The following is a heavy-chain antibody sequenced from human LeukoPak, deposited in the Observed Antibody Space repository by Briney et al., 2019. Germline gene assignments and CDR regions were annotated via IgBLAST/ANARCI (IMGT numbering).Heavy chain of an antibody. D-gene: IGHD4-17*01. Sequence: GGSLRLSCAASGFIFRNYWMHWVRQAPGKGLVWVARINPNGITTTYTDSVKGRFTISRDNAKNTLYVQMNSLRVEDTAVYYCARDFAGDRDYWGQGTLVTVSS. J-gene: IGHJ4*02. CDR3: ARDFAGDRDY. V-gene: IGHV3-74*01. CDR2: INPNGITT. CDR1: GFIFRNYW.